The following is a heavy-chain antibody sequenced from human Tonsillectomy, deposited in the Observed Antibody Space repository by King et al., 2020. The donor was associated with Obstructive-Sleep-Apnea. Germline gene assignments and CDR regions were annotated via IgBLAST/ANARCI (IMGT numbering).Heavy chain of an antibody. D-gene: IGHD3-22*01. CDR1: GFTFSTYG. V-gene: IGHV3-30*18. CDR2: ISYDGSNK. Sequence: VQLVESGGGVVQPGRSLRLSCAASGFTFSTYGMHWVRQAPGKGLEWVAVISYDGSNKYYADSVKGRFTISRDNSKNTLYLQMNSLRAEDTSVFYCAKGPQDYYDSSDYYYDDAFDIWGQGTMVTVSS. CDR3: AKGPQDYYDSSDYYYDDAFDI. J-gene: IGHJ3*02.